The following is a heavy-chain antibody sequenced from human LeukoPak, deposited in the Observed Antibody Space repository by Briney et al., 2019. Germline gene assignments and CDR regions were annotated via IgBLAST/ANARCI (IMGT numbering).Heavy chain of an antibody. D-gene: IGHD2-21*01. V-gene: IGHV5-51*01. CDR2: IYPGDSDT. J-gene: IGHJ4*02. Sequence: PGESLKISCKGSGYSFATYWIGWVRQMPGKGLEWMGIIYPGDSDTRYSPSFQGQVTISADKSISIAFLQWSSLKASDTAMYYCARRGYCGGDCYSDYWGQGTLVTVSS. CDR3: ARRGYCGGDCYSDY. CDR1: GYSFATYW.